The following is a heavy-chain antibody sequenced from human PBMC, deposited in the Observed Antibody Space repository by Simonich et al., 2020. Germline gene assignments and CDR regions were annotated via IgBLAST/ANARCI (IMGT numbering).Heavy chain of an antibody. CDR2: IYYSGGT. Sequence: QRQLQESGPGLVKPSETLSLTCTVSGGSISSSSYYWGWIPQPPGKGLEWIGGIYYSGGTYYNPSLKSRVTISVDTSKTQFSLKLSSVTAADTAVYYCARHAGFAFDIWGQGTMVTVSS. D-gene: IGHD6-13*01. J-gene: IGHJ3*02. CDR1: GGSISSSSYY. CDR3: ARHAGFAFDI. V-gene: IGHV4-39*01.